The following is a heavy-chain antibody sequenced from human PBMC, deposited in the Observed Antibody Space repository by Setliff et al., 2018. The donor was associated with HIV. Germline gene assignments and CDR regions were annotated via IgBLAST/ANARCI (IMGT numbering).Heavy chain of an antibody. Sequence: AGESLKISCTTSGFTFGDYAMTWVRQAPGKGLEWLGFIRRQTYGRKTEYAASVKGRCVISRDDSKSVAYLQMNNLKTEDSAVYYCARGFGFLDFWGQGTLVTVSS. CDR3: ARGFGFLDF. CDR2: IRRQTYGRKT. V-gene: IGHV3-49*04. J-gene: IGHJ4*02. D-gene: IGHD3-16*01. CDR1: GFTFGDYA.